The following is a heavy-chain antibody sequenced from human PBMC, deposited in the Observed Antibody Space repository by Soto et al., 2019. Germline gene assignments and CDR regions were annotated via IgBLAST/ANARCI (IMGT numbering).Heavy chain of an antibody. CDR3: AKNGPWAVSGAFDY. V-gene: IGHV3-23*01. J-gene: IGHJ4*02. Sequence: GGSLRLSCAASGFTFSTYAMSWVRQAPGKGLEWVSGISNSGSSTYYADSVKGRFTISRDNSENTLYLQMNSLRADDTAVYFCAKNGPWAVSGAFDYWGQGTLVTVSS. CDR2: ISNSGSST. D-gene: IGHD3-10*02. CDR1: GFTFSTYA.